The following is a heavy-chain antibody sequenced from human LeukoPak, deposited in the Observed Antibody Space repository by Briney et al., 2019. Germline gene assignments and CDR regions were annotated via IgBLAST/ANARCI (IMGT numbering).Heavy chain of an antibody. J-gene: IGHJ6*03. CDR3: ARAAGTAARGYYYYMDV. Sequence: ASVKVSCKASGYTFTSYGISWVRQAPGQGLEWMGWISAYNGNTNYAQKLQGRVTMTTDTSTSTACMELRSLRSDDTAVYYCARAAGTAARGYYYYMDVWGKGTTVTVSS. CDR1: GYTFTSYG. V-gene: IGHV1-18*01. D-gene: IGHD6-19*01. CDR2: ISAYNGNT.